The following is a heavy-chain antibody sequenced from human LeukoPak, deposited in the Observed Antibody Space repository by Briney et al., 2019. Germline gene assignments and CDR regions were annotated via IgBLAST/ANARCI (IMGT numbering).Heavy chain of an antibody. CDR3: ARGGSNILTGLRYYGMDV. CDR2: IYSGGST. Sequence: GGSLRLSCAASGFTVSSNYMSWIRQAPGKGLEWVSVIYSGGSTYYADSVKGRFTISRDNSKNTLYLQMNSLRAEDTAVYYCARGGSNILTGLRYYGMDVWGQGTTVTVSS. CDR1: GFTVSSNY. V-gene: IGHV3-66*01. J-gene: IGHJ6*02. D-gene: IGHD3-9*01.